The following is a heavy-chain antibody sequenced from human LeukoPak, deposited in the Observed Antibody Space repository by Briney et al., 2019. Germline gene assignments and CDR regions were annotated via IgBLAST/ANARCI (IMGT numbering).Heavy chain of an antibody. D-gene: IGHD3-3*01. V-gene: IGHV3-48*03. CDR2: ISSGGSTI. CDR3: AKDFFGVADY. J-gene: IGHJ4*02. Sequence: PGGSLRLSCAASGFTFSSYEMNWVRQAPGKGLEWVSYISSGGSTIYYADSVKGRFTISRDNSKNTLYLQMNSLRAEDTAVYYCAKDFFGVADYWGQGTLVTVSS. CDR1: GFTFSSYE.